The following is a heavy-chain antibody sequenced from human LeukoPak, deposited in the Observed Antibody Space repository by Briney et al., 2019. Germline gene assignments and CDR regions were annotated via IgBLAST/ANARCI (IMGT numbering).Heavy chain of an antibody. V-gene: IGHV3-23*01. CDR1: GFTFSSYA. CDR3: AKNYPVVAVAGPTDY. CDR2: ISGSGGST. Sequence: GGSLRLSCAASGFTFSSYAMGWVRQTPGKGLEWVSAISGSGGSTYYADSVKGRFTISRDNSKNTLYLQMNSLRAEDTAVYYCAKNYPVVAVAGPTDYWGQGTLVTVSS. D-gene: IGHD6-19*01. J-gene: IGHJ4*02.